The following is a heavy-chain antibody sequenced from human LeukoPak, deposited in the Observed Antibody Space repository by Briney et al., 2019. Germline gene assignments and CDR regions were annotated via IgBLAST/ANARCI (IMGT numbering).Heavy chain of an antibody. D-gene: IGHD3-10*01. Sequence: SETLSLTCTVSGGSISSYYWSWIRQPPGKGLEWIGYIYYSGSTNYNPSLKSRVTISVDTSKNQLSLKLSSVTAADTAVYYCASFYGSGSYYKIPLNYWGQGTLVTVSS. CDR2: IYYSGST. CDR1: GGSISSYY. J-gene: IGHJ4*02. V-gene: IGHV4-59*08. CDR3: ASFYGSGSYYKIPLNY.